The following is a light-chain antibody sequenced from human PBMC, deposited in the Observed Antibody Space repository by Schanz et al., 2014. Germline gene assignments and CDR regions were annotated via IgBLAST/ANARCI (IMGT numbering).Light chain of an antibody. V-gene: IGKV3D-20*02. J-gene: IGKJ4*01. CDR1: QSVSSSY. CDR3: QQRTNGPLLT. Sequence: EIVLTQSPGTLSLSPGERATLSCRASQSVSSSYLAWYQQKPGQAPRLLIYGASSRATGIPARFSGSGSGTDFTLTISSLEPEDFAVYYCQQRTNGPLLTFGGGTKVEFK. CDR2: GAS.